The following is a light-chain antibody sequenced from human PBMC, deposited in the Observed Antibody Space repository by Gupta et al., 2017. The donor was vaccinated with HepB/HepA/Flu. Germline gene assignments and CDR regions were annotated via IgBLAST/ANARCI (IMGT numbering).Light chain of an antibody. CDR2: KAS. V-gene: IGKV1-5*03. CDR1: QSVSDW. Sequence: DIQMTQSPSTLSASVGDRVTITCRASQSVSDWLAWFQQKPGTAPKVLISKASSLESGVPSRFSGSGSGTEFTLTISSFQPDDSATYYCQHNCSHLWTFGQGTKVEIK. CDR3: QHNCSHLWT. J-gene: IGKJ1*01.